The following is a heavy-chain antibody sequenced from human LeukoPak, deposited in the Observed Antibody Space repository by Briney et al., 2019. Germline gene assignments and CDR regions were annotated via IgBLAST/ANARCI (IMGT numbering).Heavy chain of an antibody. V-gene: IGHV1-69*05. CDR1: GGTFTNYA. D-gene: IGHD6-13*01. CDR3: ARPNKAAKYGPFDY. J-gene: IGHJ4*02. CDR2: IIPAYGTA. Sequence: SVKVSCKASGGTFTNYAISWVRQAPGQGLEWMGGIIPAYGTASYAQNFQGKVTITTDESTSTSYLELSSLRSEDTAVYYCARPNKAAKYGPFDYWGQGTLVTVSS.